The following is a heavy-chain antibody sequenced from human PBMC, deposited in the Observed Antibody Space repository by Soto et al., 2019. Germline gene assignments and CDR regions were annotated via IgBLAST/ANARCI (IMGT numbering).Heavy chain of an antibody. J-gene: IGHJ5*02. V-gene: IGHV1-8*01. Sequence: GASVKVSCKASGYTFTSYDINWVRQATGQGLEWMGWMNPNSGNTGYAQKFQGRVTMTRNTSISTAYMELSSLRSEDTAVYYCARGGQYYGSGSYWSVGAWFDPWGQGTLVTVSS. CDR2: MNPNSGNT. D-gene: IGHD3-10*01. CDR3: ARGGQYYGSGSYWSVGAWFDP. CDR1: GYTFTSYD.